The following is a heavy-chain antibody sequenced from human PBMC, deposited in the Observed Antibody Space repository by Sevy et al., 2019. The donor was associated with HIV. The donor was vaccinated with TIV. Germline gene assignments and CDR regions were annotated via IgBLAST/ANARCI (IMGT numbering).Heavy chain of an antibody. CDR3: ARGGRLFAY. CDR1: GFTFSSYW. Sequence: GGSLRLSCTASGFTFSSYWMAWVRQAPGKGLEWVANINQDGSEKYYLDSVKGRFTISRDNAKNSLYLQMNSLRAEDTAVYYCARGGRLFAYWGQGTLVTVSS. CDR2: INQDGSEK. J-gene: IGHJ4*02. D-gene: IGHD3-16*01. V-gene: IGHV3-7*03.